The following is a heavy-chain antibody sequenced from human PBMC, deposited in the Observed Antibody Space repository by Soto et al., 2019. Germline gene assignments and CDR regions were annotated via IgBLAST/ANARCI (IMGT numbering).Heavy chain of an antibody. Sequence: QLVESGGGLVQPGGSLRLSCVASGFTFSSFEMSWVRLAPGKGLEWVSYISVTGTTIYYADSVKGRFTISRDDAKNSLYLQMNSLRAEDTAVYFCARTPYGDYSDYWGQGALVAVSS. D-gene: IGHD4-17*01. CDR3: ARTPYGDYSDY. CDR1: GFTFSSFE. J-gene: IGHJ4*02. V-gene: IGHV3-48*03. CDR2: ISVTGTTI.